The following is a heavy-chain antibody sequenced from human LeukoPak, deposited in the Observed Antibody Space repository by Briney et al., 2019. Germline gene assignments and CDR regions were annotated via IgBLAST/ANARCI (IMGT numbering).Heavy chain of an antibody. Sequence: GASVKVSCKASEGTFSSYAISWVRQAPGQGLEWMGGIIPIFGTANYAQKFQGRVTITADESTSTAYMELSSLRSEDTAVYYCASASGSGSYCDYWGQGTLVTVSS. D-gene: IGHD1-26*01. CDR1: EGTFSSYA. CDR3: ASASGSGSYCDY. V-gene: IGHV1-69*13. CDR2: IIPIFGTA. J-gene: IGHJ4*02.